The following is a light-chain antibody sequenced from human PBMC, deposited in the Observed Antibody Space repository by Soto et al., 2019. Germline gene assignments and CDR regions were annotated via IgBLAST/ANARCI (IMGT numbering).Light chain of an antibody. V-gene: IGLV8-61*01. CDR3: VLYMGSGIWV. CDR1: SGSVSTSYY. CDR2: STN. Sequence: QTVVTQEPSFSVSPGGTATLTCGLSSGSVSTSYYPSWYQQTPGQAPRTLIYSTNTRSSGVPDRFSGSILGNKAALTITGAHADDESDYYCVLYMGSGIWVFGGGTKVTVL. J-gene: IGLJ2*01.